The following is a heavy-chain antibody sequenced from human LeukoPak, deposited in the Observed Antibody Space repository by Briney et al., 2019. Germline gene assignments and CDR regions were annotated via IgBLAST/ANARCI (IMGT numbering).Heavy chain of an antibody. CDR1: GYTFTGFY. V-gene: IGHV1-46*01. J-gene: IGHJ4*02. Sequence: ASVKVSCKASGYTFTGFYLHWVRQAPGQGLEWMARINPAGGNTYYAQRFQGRVTMTRDTSTSTVYMELSSLRSEDTAVYYCARDGEYGDYGWGQGTLVTVSS. CDR3: ARDGEYGDYG. D-gene: IGHD4-17*01. CDR2: INPAGGNT.